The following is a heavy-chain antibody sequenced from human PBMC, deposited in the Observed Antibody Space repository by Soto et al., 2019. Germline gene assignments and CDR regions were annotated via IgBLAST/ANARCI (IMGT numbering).Heavy chain of an antibody. CDR2: IYYSGST. CDR3: ARFSLTGPIS. CDR1: VGSISSGGYY. V-gene: IGHV4-31*03. D-gene: IGHD3-10*01. J-gene: IGHJ4*02. Sequence: SETLSLTCTVSVGSISSGGYYWSWIRQHPGKGLEWIGYIYYSGSTYYNPSLKSRVTISVDTSKNQFSLKLSSVTAADTAVYYCARFSLTGPISWGQGTLVTVSS.